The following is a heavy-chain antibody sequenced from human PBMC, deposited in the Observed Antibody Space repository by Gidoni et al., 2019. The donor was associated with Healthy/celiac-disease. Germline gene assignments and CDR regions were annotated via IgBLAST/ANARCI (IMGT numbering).Heavy chain of an antibody. CDR2: ISGSGGST. D-gene: IGHD6-25*01. Sequence: VQLLESGGGLVQPGGSLRLSCAGSGFTFSSYAMSWVRQAPGKGLEWVSAISGSGGSTYYAYSVKGRFTISRDNSKNTLYLQMNSLRAEDTAVYYCAKDEGGPQDAFDIWGQGTMVTVSS. CDR3: AKDEGGPQDAFDI. CDR1: GFTFSSYA. V-gene: IGHV3-23*01. J-gene: IGHJ3*02.